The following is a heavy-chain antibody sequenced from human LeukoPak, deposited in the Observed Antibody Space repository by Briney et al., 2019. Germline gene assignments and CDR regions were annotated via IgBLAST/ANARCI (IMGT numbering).Heavy chain of an antibody. Sequence: SQTLSLTCTVSGASISSGSYYWSWIRQPAGKGLEWIGRIYTSGSTNYNPSLKSRVTISVDTSKNQFSLKLSSVTAADTAVYYCARGPPGRGRQWLNDNWFDPWGQGTLVTVSS. V-gene: IGHV4-61*02. CDR3: ARGPPGRGRQWLNDNWFDP. CDR2: IYTSGST. CDR1: GASISSGSYY. J-gene: IGHJ5*02. D-gene: IGHD6-19*01.